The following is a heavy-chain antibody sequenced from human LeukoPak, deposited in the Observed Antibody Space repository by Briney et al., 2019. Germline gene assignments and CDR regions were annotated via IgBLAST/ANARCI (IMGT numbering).Heavy chain of an antibody. CDR2: IYSSGST. J-gene: IGHJ4*02. D-gene: IGHD6-13*01. Sequence: SETLSLTCTVSGCSITGYHWSWIRQPPGKGLEWIGYIYSSGSTEYKPSLKSRVTISVDTSKNQLSLKLSSVTAADTAVYYCASARTSSRSWFTFDYWGQGILVTVSS. CDR1: GCSITGYH. CDR3: ASARTSSRSWFTFDY. V-gene: IGHV4-4*08.